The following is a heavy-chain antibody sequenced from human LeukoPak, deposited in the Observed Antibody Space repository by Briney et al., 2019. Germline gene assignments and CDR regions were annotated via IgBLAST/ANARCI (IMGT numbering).Heavy chain of an antibody. CDR3: ARYPSIVGATNLDY. CDR1: GYTFTSYG. D-gene: IGHD1-26*01. CDR2: ISAYNGNT. J-gene: IGHJ4*02. Sequence: ASVKVSCKASGYTFTSYGISWVRQAPGHGLEWMGWISAYNGNTNYAQKLQGRVTMTTDTSTSTAYMELRSLRSDDTAVYYCARYPSIVGATNLDYWGQGTLVTVSS. V-gene: IGHV1-18*01.